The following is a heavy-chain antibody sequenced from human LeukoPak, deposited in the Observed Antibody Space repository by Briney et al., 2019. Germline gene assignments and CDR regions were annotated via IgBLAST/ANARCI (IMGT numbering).Heavy chain of an antibody. Sequence: SETLSLTCTVSGGSISSSSYYWGWIRQPPGKGLEWIGSIYYSGSTYYNPSLKSRVTISADTSKNQFSLKLSSVTAADTAVYYCVLQDDAFDIWGQGTMVTVSS. CDR3: VLQDDAFDI. CDR1: GGSISSSSYY. CDR2: IYYSGST. J-gene: IGHJ3*02. V-gene: IGHV4-39*01.